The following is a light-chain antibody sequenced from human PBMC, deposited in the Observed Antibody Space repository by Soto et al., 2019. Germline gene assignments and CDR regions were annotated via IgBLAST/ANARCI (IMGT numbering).Light chain of an antibody. J-gene: IGLJ1*01. CDR3: RSYAGSNTYV. CDR1: KNDIGVYDF. Sequence: QSALTQTPYASGSPGQSVTIYCTGTKNDIGVYDFVSWYQHHPGKAPRLIIYEVVQRPSGVPDRFSGSKSGNTASLTVSGLQAADEADYFCRSYAGSNTYVFGSGTKATVL. CDR2: EVV. V-gene: IGLV2-8*01.